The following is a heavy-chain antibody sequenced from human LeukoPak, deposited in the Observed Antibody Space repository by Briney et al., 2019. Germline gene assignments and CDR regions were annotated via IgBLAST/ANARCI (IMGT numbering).Heavy chain of an antibody. Sequence: TGGSLRLSCAASGFSFSSYGMHWVRQAPGKGLEWVSFIYSSVTHYSDSVKGRFTISRDSSKNTLYLQMNSLRAEDTAVYYCARRAGAYSHPYDYWGQGTLVTVSS. CDR1: GFSFSSYG. V-gene: IGHV3-NL1*01. CDR3: ARRAGAYSHPYDY. CDR2: IYSSVT. J-gene: IGHJ4*02. D-gene: IGHD4/OR15-4a*01.